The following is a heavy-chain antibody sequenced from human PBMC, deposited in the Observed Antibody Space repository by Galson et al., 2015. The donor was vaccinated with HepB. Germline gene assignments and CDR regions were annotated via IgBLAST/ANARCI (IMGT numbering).Heavy chain of an antibody. Sequence: CAISGDSVSSNTATWNWIRQSPSRGLEWLGRTYYRSKWNTEYAVFVESRISLNPDTPNNQFSLELSSVTPEDTAVYFCARNSGDYGSGFDYWGQGTLVSVSS. CDR2: TYYRSKWNT. CDR3: ARNSGDYGSGFDY. CDR1: GDSVSSNTAT. J-gene: IGHJ4*02. V-gene: IGHV6-1*01. D-gene: IGHD4-17*01.